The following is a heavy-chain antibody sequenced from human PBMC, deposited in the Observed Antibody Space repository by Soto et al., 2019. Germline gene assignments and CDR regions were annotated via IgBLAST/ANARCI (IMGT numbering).Heavy chain of an antibody. D-gene: IGHD2-15*01. CDR3: VRGPGGSGISCAAWFDL. CDR1: GFTFGRDG. CDR2: IWDDGSNK. V-gene: IGHV3-33*01. J-gene: IGHJ5*01. Sequence: GWSLRLSCAASGFTFGRDGVHCIRQAPSKGLERLAVIWDDGSNKYYADSVKGRFTISRDNSSNMDYLDMDSLRAEDTAVYCCVRGPGGSGISCAAWFDLWVQGTLVTVSS.